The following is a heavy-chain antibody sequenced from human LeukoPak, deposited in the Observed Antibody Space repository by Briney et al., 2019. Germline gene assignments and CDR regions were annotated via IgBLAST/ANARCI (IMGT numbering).Heavy chain of an antibody. V-gene: IGHV3-23*01. CDR3: AKRIRDTAMAYFDY. CDR1: GFTVSSYA. D-gene: IGHD5-18*01. J-gene: IGHJ4*02. Sequence: PGGSLRLSCAASGFTVSSYAMSWVGQGPGKGLEWVSAIGAGGGSKYYADSVKGRFTISRDISKNTLYLQMNSLRAEDTAVYYCAKRIRDTAMAYFDYWGQGTLVTVSS. CDR2: IGAGGGSK.